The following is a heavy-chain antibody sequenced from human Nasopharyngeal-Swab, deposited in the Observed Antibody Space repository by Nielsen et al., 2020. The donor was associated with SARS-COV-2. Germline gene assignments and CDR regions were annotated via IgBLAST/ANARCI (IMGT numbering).Heavy chain of an antibody. Sequence: GGSLRLSCAASGFTVSSNYVSWVRQAPGKGLEWVSVIYSGGSTYYADSVKGRFTISRDNSKNTLYLQMNSLRAEDTAVYYCARVPCSSTSCYVGGYGMDVWGQGTTVTVSS. V-gene: IGHV3-53*01. CDR3: ARVPCSSTSCYVGGYGMDV. CDR2: IYSGGST. J-gene: IGHJ6*02. D-gene: IGHD2-2*01. CDR1: GFTVSSNY.